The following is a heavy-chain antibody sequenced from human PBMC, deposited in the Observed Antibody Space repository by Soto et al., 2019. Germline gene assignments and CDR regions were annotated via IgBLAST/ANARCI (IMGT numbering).Heavy chain of an antibody. V-gene: IGHV1-46*01. J-gene: IGHJ3*02. CDR1: WYTFTSYY. Sequence: SEKVSCKASWYTFTSYYMDWVRQAPGQGLEWMGIINPSGGSTSYAQKFQGRVTMTRDTSTSTVYMELSSLRSEDTAVYYCARDDYGGNTGDAFDIWGQGTMVTVSS. CDR2: INPSGGST. D-gene: IGHD4-17*01. CDR3: ARDDYGGNTGDAFDI.